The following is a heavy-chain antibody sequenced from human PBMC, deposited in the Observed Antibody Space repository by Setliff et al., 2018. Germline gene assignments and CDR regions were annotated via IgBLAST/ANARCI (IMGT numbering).Heavy chain of an antibody. CDR2: TIPLFGTT. CDR3: AREGVDTRSSTDYRYYMDV. CDR1: GGTFSNYG. Sequence: SVKVSCKASGGTFSNYGVSWVRQAPGQGLEWMGGTIPLFGTTDNAQKFHGRVNIITDESTSTAYMEVSRLTSDDTAVYDCAREGVDTRSSTDYRYYMDVWGQGTTVTVS. D-gene: IGHD2-15*01. V-gene: IGHV1-69*05. J-gene: IGHJ6*03.